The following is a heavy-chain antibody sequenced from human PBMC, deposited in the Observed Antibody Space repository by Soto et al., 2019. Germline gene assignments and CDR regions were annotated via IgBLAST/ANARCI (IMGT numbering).Heavy chain of an antibody. CDR2: ISYDGSNK. D-gene: IGHD3-22*01. Sequence: QVQLVESGGGVVQPGRSLRLSCAASGFTFSSYGMHWVRQAPGKGLEWVAVISYDGSNKYYADSVKGRFTISRDNSKNTLYLQMNSLRAEDTAVYYCAKGGSSGYYWGGLDYWGQGTLVTVSS. V-gene: IGHV3-30*18. J-gene: IGHJ4*02. CDR3: AKGGSSGYYWGGLDY. CDR1: GFTFSSYG.